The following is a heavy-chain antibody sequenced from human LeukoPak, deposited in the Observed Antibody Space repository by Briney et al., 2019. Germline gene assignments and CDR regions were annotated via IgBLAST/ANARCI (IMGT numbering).Heavy chain of an antibody. V-gene: IGHV3-23*01. Sequence: AVSLSFYCAASGFTINSYARSRDRQAPGQGLEWVTALSGSGGNTYYADSVKGRFTISRENSKNTLYLQMNSLRAEDTAVYYCAKDLGGTAMVNALDYWGQGTLVTVSS. CDR3: AKDLGGTAMVNALDY. CDR2: LSGSGGNT. D-gene: IGHD5-18*01. J-gene: IGHJ4*02. CDR1: GFTINSYA.